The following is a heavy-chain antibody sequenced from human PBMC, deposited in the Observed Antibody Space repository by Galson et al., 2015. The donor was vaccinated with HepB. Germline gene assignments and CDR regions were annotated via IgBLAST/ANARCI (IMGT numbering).Heavy chain of an antibody. D-gene: IGHD1-26*01. V-gene: IGHV3-72*01. CDR2: VRNKASSHTT. Sequence: SLRLSCAASGFIFSNHYMDWVRQAPGKGLEWVARVRNKASSHTTEYAPSVKGRFTISRDDSKNSVYLQMNNLKTEDTAAYYCARGGVWGEGTTVTVSS. CDR3: ARGGV. CDR1: GFIFSNHY. J-gene: IGHJ6*04.